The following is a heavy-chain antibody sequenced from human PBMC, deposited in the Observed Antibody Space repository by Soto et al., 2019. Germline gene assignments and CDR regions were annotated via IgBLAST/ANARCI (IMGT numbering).Heavy chain of an antibody. J-gene: IGHJ4*02. Sequence: GGSLRLSCTGSGFNFANYALTWVRRAPGKGLEWVGFIRGETNGGTADYAASLKGRITISRDDSKSIAYLEINSLQTEDTAVYYCTRYYYESSGYYVYWGQGTLVTVSS. CDR2: IRGETNGGTA. CDR3: TRYYYESSGYYVY. CDR1: GFNFANYA. D-gene: IGHD3-22*01. V-gene: IGHV3-49*04.